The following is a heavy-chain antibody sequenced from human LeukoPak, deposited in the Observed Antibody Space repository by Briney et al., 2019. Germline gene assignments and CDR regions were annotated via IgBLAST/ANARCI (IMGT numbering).Heavy chain of an antibody. V-gene: IGHV1-18*01. CDR2: ISAYNGNT. CDR3: ATALRIAAAADDAFDI. CDR1: GYTFTSYG. Sequence: ASVKVSCKASGYTFTSYGISWVRQAPGQGLEWMGWISAYNGNTNYAQKLQGRVTMTTDTSTSTAYMELRSLRSDDTAVYYCATALRIAAAADDAFDIWGQGTMVTVSS. J-gene: IGHJ3*02. D-gene: IGHD6-13*01.